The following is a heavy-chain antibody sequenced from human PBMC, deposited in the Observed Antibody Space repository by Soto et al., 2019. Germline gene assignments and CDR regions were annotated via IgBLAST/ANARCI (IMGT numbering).Heavy chain of an antibody. CDR3: SKGSASASPYYFDS. D-gene: IGHD2-2*01. Sequence: WGSLRLSCAASGFTFSSYAMSWVRQAPGKGLEWVSAISGSGGSTYHADSVKGRFTISRDNSKNTLFMQMNNLRAEDTAVYYCSKGSASASPYYFDSWGQGTLVTVSS. CDR1: GFTFSSYA. CDR2: ISGSGGST. J-gene: IGHJ4*02. V-gene: IGHV3-23*01.